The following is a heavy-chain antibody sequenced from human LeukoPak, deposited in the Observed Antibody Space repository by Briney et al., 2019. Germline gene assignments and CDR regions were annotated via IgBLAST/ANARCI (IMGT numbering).Heavy chain of an antibody. CDR2: ISIWSNYI. J-gene: IGHJ4*02. V-gene: IGHV3-21*01. D-gene: IGHD2-8*02. CDR1: GFTVSSNY. CDR3: ATGRYCTGDTCNERVDY. Sequence: GGSLRLSCAASGFTVSSNYMSWVRQAPGRGLEWVSSISIWSNYIYYADSVKGRFTVSRDNAQNSLFLQMNSLRVEDTAVYYCATGRYCTGDTCNERVDYWGQGTLVTVSS.